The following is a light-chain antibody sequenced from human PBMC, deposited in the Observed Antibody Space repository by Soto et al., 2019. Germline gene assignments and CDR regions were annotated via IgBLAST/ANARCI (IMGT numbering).Light chain of an antibody. V-gene: IGLV1-40*01. CDR1: SSNIGAGYE. CDR2: ENN. Sequence: QSVLTQPPSVSEAPGQRVTISCTGSSSNIGAGYEAHWYQQVPGTAPKLLIYENNNRPSGVPDRFSGSKSGTSASLAITGLQAEDEAEYYCQSYDSSLSGYVFGPGTKVTAL. CDR3: QSYDSSLSGYV. J-gene: IGLJ1*01.